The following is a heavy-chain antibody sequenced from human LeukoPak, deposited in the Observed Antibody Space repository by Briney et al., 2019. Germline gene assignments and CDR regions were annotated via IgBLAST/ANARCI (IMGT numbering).Heavy chain of an antibody. Sequence: SETLSLTCTVSGGSISSGGYYWSWMRQHPGKGLEWIGYIYYSGSTYYNPSLKSRVTISVDTSKNQFSLKLSSVTAADTAVYYCARDEGGYFDYWGQGTLVTVSS. V-gene: IGHV4-31*03. J-gene: IGHJ4*02. CDR1: GGSISSGGYY. CDR2: IYYSGST. D-gene: IGHD3-22*01. CDR3: ARDEGGYFDY.